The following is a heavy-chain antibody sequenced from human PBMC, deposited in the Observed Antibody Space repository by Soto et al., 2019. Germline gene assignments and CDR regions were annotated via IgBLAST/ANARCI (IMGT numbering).Heavy chain of an antibody. D-gene: IGHD6-6*01. CDR2: IYTSGST. CDR1: GGSLSSYY. Sequence: LSLPCTVSGGSLSSYYWSWIRQPAGKGLEWIGRIYTSGSTNYNPSLKSRVTMSVDTSKNQFSLKLSSVTAADTAVYYCARDQQDRVYSSSSYYYYYAMDVWGQGTTVTVSS. V-gene: IGHV4-4*07. J-gene: IGHJ6*02. CDR3: ARDQQDRVYSSSSYYYYYAMDV.